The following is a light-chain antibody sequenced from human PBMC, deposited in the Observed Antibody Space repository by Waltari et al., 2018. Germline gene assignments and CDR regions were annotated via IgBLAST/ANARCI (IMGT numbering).Light chain of an antibody. CDR1: STNVDVLHL. J-gene: IGLJ1*01. CDR3: CSFAGYGIYV. CDR2: EIS. Sequence: QSALTQPPSVSGSPGQSITFSCTAVSTNVDVLHLLSWSQHRPGRNPRLLIYEISQRPSGISNRFSGSKSGNTASLTISGLQPEDEADYFCCSFAGYGIYVFGSGTQVSVL. V-gene: IGLV2-23*02.